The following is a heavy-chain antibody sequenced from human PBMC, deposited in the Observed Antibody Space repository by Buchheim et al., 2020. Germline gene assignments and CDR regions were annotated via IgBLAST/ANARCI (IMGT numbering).Heavy chain of an antibody. CDR3: ARRRGDHTHYYFDY. V-gene: IGHV3-48*03. J-gene: IGHJ4*02. D-gene: IGHD5-24*01. Sequence: EVQLVESGGGLVQPGGSLRLSCAASGFTFSSYEMNWVRQAPGKGLAWVSYISSSGSTTYYADSVKGRFTISRDNAKNSLYLQMNSLRAGDTAVYYCARRRGDHTHYYFDYWGQGTL. CDR1: GFTFSSYE. CDR2: ISSSGSTT.